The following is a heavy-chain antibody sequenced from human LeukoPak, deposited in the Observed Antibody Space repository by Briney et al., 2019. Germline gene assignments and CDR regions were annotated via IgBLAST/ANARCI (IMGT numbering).Heavy chain of an antibody. J-gene: IGHJ4*02. Sequence: GGSLRLSCAASGFTFSDYYMSWIRQAPGKGLEWVSYISSSSSYTNYADSVKGRFTISRDNAKNSLYLQMNSPRAEDTAVYYCARGPSGGYETADYWGQGTLVTVSS. D-gene: IGHD5-12*01. V-gene: IGHV3-11*06. CDR2: ISSSSSYT. CDR3: ARGPSGGYETADY. CDR1: GFTFSDYY.